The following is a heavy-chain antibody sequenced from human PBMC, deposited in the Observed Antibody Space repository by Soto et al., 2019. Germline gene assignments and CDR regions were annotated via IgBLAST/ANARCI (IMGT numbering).Heavy chain of an antibody. CDR1: GFTFSSYD. D-gene: IGHD3-3*01. Sequence: PGGSLRLSCAASGFTFSSYDMHWVRQATGKGLEWVSAIGTAGDTYYPGSVKGRFTISRENAKNSLYLQMNSLRAEDTAVYYCARAAYYDFWSGYLRKYYYYGMDVWGQGTTVTVSS. V-gene: IGHV3-13*01. CDR2: IGTAGDT. J-gene: IGHJ6*02. CDR3: ARAAYYDFWSGYLRKYYYYGMDV.